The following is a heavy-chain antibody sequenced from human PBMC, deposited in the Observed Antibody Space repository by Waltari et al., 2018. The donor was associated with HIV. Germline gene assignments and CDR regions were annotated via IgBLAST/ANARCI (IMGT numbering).Heavy chain of an antibody. CDR3: ARRYSTTSHPGGAGYFDH. CDR1: GGSINTDSYY. Sequence: LQLQESGPGLVKPSETLSLTCAVSGGSINTDSYYWFWIRKPPGKGLEWIGSIDYRGSTFNNPSLRGRVTISVDTSKNRFSLKLSSVTAADTAVYYCARRYSTTSHPGGAGYFDHWGQGTLVTVSS. J-gene: IGHJ4*02. V-gene: IGHV4-39*02. D-gene: IGHD6-13*01. CDR2: IDYRGST.